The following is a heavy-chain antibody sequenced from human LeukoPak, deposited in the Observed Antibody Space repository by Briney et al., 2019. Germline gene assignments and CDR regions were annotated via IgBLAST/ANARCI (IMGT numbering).Heavy chain of an antibody. CDR1: GFTFSSYA. CDR2: IDSSSGYI. Sequence: GGSLRLSCAASGFTFSSYAMHWVRQAPGKGLEWVSSIDSSSGYIYYADSVKGRFTISRDNAKNSLYLQMNGLRAEDTAIYYCARELVGALSSFDYWGQGTLVTVSS. J-gene: IGHJ4*02. D-gene: IGHD1-26*01. CDR3: ARELVGALSSFDY. V-gene: IGHV3-21*01.